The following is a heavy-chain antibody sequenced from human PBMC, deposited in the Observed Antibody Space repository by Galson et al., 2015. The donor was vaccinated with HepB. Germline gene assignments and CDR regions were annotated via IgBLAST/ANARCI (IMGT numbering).Heavy chain of an antibody. CDR2: ISSNGGST. V-gene: IGHV3-64D*06. CDR1: GFTFSSYA. J-gene: IGHJ6*02. Sequence: SLRLSCAASGFTFSSYAMHWVRQAPGKGLEYVSAISSNGGSTYYADSVKGRFTISRDNSKNTLYLQMSSLRAEDTAVYYCVKGAVPCDILTGSGFYYYYGRDVWGQGTTVTVSS. D-gene: IGHD3-9*01. CDR3: VKGAVPCDILTGSGFYYYYGRDV.